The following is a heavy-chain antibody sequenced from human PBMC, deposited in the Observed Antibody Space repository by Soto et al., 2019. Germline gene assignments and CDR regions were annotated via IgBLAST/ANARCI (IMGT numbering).Heavy chain of an antibody. CDR2: ISGSGGST. V-gene: IGHV3-23*01. CDR3: AKERLMLVLLDY. D-gene: IGHD3-10*01. CDR1: GFTFSSYA. J-gene: IGHJ4*01. Sequence: GGSLRLSCAASGFTFSSYAMSWVRQAPGKGLEWVSGISGSGGSTYYADSVKGRFTISRDKSKNTLYLQMNSLRAEDTAVYYCAKERLMLVLLDYWGQGTLVTVSS.